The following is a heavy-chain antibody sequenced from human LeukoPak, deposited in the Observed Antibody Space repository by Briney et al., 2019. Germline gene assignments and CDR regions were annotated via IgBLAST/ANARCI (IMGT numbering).Heavy chain of an antibody. CDR3: ANYRKPQGLDY. CDR2: ISSNGADT. D-gene: IGHD1-14*01. V-gene: IGHV3-23*01. CDR1: RFAFSTYA. J-gene: IGHJ4*02. Sequence: PGGSLRLSCAVSRFAFSTYAMTWVRQAPGQGLEYVPTISSNGADTYYADSVKGRFTISRDNSKNTLYLQVTSLRVEDTAVYYCANYRKPQGLDYWGQGTLVTVSS.